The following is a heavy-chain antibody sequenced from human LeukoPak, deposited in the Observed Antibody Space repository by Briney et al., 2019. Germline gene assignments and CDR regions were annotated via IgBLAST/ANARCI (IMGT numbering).Heavy chain of an antibody. CDR1: GYIFSNFFSSYG. Sequence: ASVNVSCKASGYIFSNFFSSYGITWVRQAPGQGLEWMGWISPYNGKTKFAQKFQGIVTMTRDTSTSTVYMELSSLRSEDTAVYYCARVEYYYDSSGYYLYYFDYWGQGTLVTVSS. J-gene: IGHJ4*02. CDR2: ISPYNGKT. D-gene: IGHD3-22*01. CDR3: ARVEYYYDSSGYYLYYFDY. V-gene: IGHV1-18*01.